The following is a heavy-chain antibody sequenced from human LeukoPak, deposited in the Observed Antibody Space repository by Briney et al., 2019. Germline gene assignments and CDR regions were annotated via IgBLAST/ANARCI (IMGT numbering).Heavy chain of an antibody. CDR2: ISGSGGST. Sequence: GGSLRLSCAASGLTFSSYAMSWVRQAPGKGLEWVSAISGSGGSTYYADSVKGRFTLSRDNSKNTLYLQMNSLRAEDTAVYYCAKVPSSSWSYFDYWGQGTLVTVSS. CDR3: AKVPSSSWSYFDY. D-gene: IGHD6-13*01. J-gene: IGHJ4*02. V-gene: IGHV3-23*01. CDR1: GLTFSSYA.